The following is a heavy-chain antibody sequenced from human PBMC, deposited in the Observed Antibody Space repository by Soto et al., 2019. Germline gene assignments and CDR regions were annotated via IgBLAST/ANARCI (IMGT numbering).Heavy chain of an antibody. V-gene: IGHV3-48*02. CDR3: ARAIRGFSYVVDY. Sequence: GGFLRLSCAASGFTFSSHSINWVRQAPGKGLEWVSYISGSGATKYYADSAKGRFTISRGNARNSLYLQMSSLSDEDTAVYYCARAIRGFSYVVDYWGQGTLVTVS. D-gene: IGHD5-18*01. CDR1: GFTFSSHS. J-gene: IGHJ4*02. CDR2: ISGSGATK.